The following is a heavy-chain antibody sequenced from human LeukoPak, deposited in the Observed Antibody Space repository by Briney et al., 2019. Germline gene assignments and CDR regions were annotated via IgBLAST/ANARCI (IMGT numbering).Heavy chain of an antibody. CDR2: IYDSGST. CDR3: ARHHGP. V-gene: IGHV4-39*01. Sequence: WVRQPPGKGLEWIGSIYDSGSTYYNPSLKSRVTISVDTSKNQFSLKLNSVTAADTAVYYCARHHGPWGQGTLVTVSS. J-gene: IGHJ5*02.